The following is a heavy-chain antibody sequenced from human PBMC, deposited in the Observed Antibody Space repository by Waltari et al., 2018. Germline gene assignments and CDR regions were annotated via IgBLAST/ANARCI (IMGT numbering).Heavy chain of an antibody. J-gene: IGHJ4*02. CDR2: ILPLFDKT. Sequence: QVQLVQSGAEVKKPGSSVKVSCKASGGTFSDYTISWLRQAPGQGPEWMGGILPLFDKTNYAQRFQDRVTMTADDATGTAYMELRSLQSEDTAVYYCARDVYGSGTLFEYWGQGTLVTVSS. CDR1: GGTFSDYT. CDR3: ARDVYGSGTLFEY. V-gene: IGHV1-69*01. D-gene: IGHD3-10*01.